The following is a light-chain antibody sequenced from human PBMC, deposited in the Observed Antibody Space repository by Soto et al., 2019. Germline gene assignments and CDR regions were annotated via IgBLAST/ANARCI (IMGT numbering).Light chain of an antibody. V-gene: IGKV3D-20*02. CDR1: QSVSNNY. Sequence: EIVLTQSPGTLSLSPGERATLSCRASQSVSNNYLAWYQQKPGQAPRLLIYGASNRATGIPDRFSGSGSGTDFTLTISRLEPEDFAVYYCQQRSNWPMLTFGGGTKVEIK. CDR2: GAS. CDR3: QQRSNWPMLT. J-gene: IGKJ4*01.